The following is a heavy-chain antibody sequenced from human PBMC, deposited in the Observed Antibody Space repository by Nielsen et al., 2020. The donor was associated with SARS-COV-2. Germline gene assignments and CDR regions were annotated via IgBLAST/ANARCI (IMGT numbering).Heavy chain of an antibody. CDR3: ARGLYNWDFDY. CDR2: ISGYNGDT. D-gene: IGHD1-20*01. V-gene: IGHV1-18*04. CDR1: GYTFTNYG. J-gene: IGHJ4*02. Sequence: ASVKVSCKASGYTFTNYGISWVRQAPGQGLEWMGWISGYNGDTNYAQKLQDRVTMTTDTSTSTAYMELRSLRSDDTAVYYCARGLYNWDFDYWGQGTLVTVSS.